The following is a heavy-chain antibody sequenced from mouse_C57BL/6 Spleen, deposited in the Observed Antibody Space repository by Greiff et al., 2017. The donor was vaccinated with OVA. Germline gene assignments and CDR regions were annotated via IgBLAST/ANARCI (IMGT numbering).Heavy chain of an antibody. Sequence: EVKLVESGGGLVQPKGSLKLSCAASGFSFTTYAMNWVRQAPGKGLEWVARIRSKSNNYATYYADSVKDRFTISRDDSESMLYLQMNNLKTEDTAMYYCVTTTVVPYWGQGTLVTVSA. CDR2: IRSKSNNYAT. J-gene: IGHJ3*01. CDR1: GFSFTTYA. D-gene: IGHD1-1*01. CDR3: VTTTVVPY. V-gene: IGHV10-1*01.